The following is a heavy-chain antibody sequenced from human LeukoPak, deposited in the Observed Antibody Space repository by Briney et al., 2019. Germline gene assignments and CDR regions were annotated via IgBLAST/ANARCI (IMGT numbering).Heavy chain of an antibody. CDR2: ISSSGSTI. D-gene: IGHD4-23*01. Sequence: PGGSLRLSCAASGFTFSSYEMNWVRQAPGKGLEWVSYISSSGSTIYYADSVKGRFTISRDNAKNSLYLQMNSLRAEDTAVYYCARDPGYGGHYYYYMDVWGKGTTVTVSS. V-gene: IGHV3-48*03. J-gene: IGHJ6*03. CDR3: ARDPGYGGHYYYYMDV. CDR1: GFTFSSYE.